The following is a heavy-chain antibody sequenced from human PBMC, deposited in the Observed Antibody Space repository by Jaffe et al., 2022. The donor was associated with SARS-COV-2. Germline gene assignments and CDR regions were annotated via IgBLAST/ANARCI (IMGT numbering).Heavy chain of an antibody. CDR2: ISWDGGST. Sequence: EVQLVESGGVVVQPGGSLRLSCAASGFTFDDYAMHWVRQAPGKGLEWVSLISWDGGSTYYADSVKGRFTISRDNSKNSLYLQMNSLRAEDTALYYCAKPYSSSQRGYYYMDVWGKGTTVTVSS. J-gene: IGHJ6*03. D-gene: IGHD6-13*01. CDR3: AKPYSSSQRGYYYMDV. CDR1: GFTFDDYA. V-gene: IGHV3-43D*03.